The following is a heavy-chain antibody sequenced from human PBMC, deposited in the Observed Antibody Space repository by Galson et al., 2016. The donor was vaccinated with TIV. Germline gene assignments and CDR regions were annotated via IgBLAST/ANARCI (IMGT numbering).Heavy chain of an antibody. CDR2: ISVYNGHT. V-gene: IGHV1-18*01. Sequence: SVRVSCEASGYTFTAYAINWVRQAPGQGLEWIGCISVYNGHTYYAHSLKGRFTMSTDKAKSSLYLQLNSLRAEDTAVYYCARAVSCGGYAVDAVDVGAQGTVVAVSS. CDR3: ARAVSCGGYAVDAVDV. J-gene: IGHJ3*01. CDR1: GYTFTAYA. D-gene: IGHD5-12*01.